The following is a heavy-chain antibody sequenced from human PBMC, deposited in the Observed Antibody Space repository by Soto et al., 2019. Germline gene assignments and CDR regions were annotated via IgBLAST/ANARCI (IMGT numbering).Heavy chain of an antibody. CDR1: VFTFSNYA. CDR2: VVGSGDST. CDR3: AKSPIGYCSGGIFYPPHYFDY. V-gene: IGHV3-23*01. Sequence: EVHLFAYGVGLVQPGESLRLSCAASVFTFSNYAMSWVRQDPGKGLEWVSGVVGSGDSTYYADSVKGRFTISIDNSKDTLYLQMNSLRADDTAVYYCAKSPIGYCSGGIFYPPHYFDYCGQGTLVTVSS. D-gene: IGHD2-15*01. J-gene: IGHJ4*02.